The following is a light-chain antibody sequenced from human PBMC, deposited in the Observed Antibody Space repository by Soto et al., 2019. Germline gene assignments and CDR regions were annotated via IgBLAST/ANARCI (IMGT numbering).Light chain of an antibody. Sequence: SYELTQPPSVSVSPGQTASITCSGDKLGDKYACWYQQKPGQSPVLVIYQDSKRPSGIPERFSGSNSGNTATLTISGTQAMDEADYYCQAWDSSGVFVGGTKLTVL. CDR2: QDS. CDR1: KLGDKY. V-gene: IGLV3-1*01. J-gene: IGLJ2*01. CDR3: QAWDSSGV.